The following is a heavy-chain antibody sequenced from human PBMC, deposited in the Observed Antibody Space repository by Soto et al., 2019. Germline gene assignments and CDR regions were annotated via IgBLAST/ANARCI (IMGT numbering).Heavy chain of an antibody. Sequence: WTWIRQSPGKGLEWIGYISHNATADCNPSLKSRVSVSVDTSKNQFSLKLTSATTADTAVYYCARVDWSTSKIGVWSQGTTVTVSS. J-gene: IGHJ6*02. CDR2: ISHNATA. CDR3: ARVDWSTSKIGV. V-gene: IGHV4-59*01. D-gene: IGHD3-9*01.